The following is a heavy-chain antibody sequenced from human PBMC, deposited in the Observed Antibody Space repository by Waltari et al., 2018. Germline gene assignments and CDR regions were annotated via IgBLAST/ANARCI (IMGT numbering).Heavy chain of an antibody. D-gene: IGHD1-26*01. CDR3: ARLHPVGATLDY. CDR1: GGSISSSSYY. V-gene: IGHV4-39*01. Sequence: QLQLQESGPGLVKPSETLSLTCTVSGGSISSSSYYWGWIRQPPGKGLEWIGSIYYSGSTYYNPSLKSRVTISVDTSKNQFSLKLSSVTAADTAVYYCARLHPVGATLDYWGQGTLVTVSS. CDR2: IYYSGST. J-gene: IGHJ4*02.